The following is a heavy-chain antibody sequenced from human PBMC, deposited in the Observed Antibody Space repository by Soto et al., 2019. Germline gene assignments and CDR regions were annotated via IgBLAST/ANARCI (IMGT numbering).Heavy chain of an antibody. CDR1: GGTFNSYT. J-gene: IGHJ4*02. D-gene: IGHD2-15*01. Sequence: QVQLVQSGAEVKKPGSSVKVSCKASGGTFNSYTISWVRQAPGQGLEWMGRIIPILGIANYAQKFQGRVTITADKSTSTAYMELSSLRSEDTAVYYCASTYCSGGSCYSGRDYWGQGTLVTVSS. V-gene: IGHV1-69*02. CDR3: ASTYCSGGSCYSGRDY. CDR2: IIPILGIA.